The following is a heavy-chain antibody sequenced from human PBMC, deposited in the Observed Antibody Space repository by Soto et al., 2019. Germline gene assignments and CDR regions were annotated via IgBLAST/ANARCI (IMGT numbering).Heavy chain of an antibody. Sequence: GGSLRLSCAASGFTFSDYTINWVRQAPGKGLEWVAFISSDGSNKYYADSVKGRFTISRGNSKNTLYLQVNSLRAEDTAVYYCARDRKTYYDFWSGYLTGYWGQGTLVTVSS. CDR2: ISSDGSNK. V-gene: IGHV3-30-3*01. CDR3: ARDRKTYYDFWSGYLTGY. D-gene: IGHD3-3*01. J-gene: IGHJ4*02. CDR1: GFTFSDYT.